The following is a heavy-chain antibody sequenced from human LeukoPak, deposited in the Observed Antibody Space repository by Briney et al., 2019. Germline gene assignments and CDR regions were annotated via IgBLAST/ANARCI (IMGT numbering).Heavy chain of an antibody. CDR1: GFTFNNYA. J-gene: IGHJ6*03. CDR3: ANGLAASGNFLLRDYYYFIDV. D-gene: IGHD1-26*01. V-gene: IGHV3-23*01. CDR2: SNGNGAAT. Sequence: GGSLRLSCVASGFTFNNYAMHWVRQAPGKGLEWVSTSNGNGAATYYADSFKGRFLISRDDSKSTVYLRMNKLRVEDSGLYYCANGLAASGNFLLRDYYYFIDVWGKGTTAIVS.